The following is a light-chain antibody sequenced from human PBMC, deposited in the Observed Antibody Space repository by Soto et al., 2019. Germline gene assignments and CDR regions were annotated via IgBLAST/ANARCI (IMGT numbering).Light chain of an antibody. CDR2: AAS. J-gene: IGKJ1*01. Sequence: DIQLTQSPSFLSASVGDRVTITCRASQSISSYLNWYQQKPGKAPKLLIYAASSSQSGVPSRFSGSGSGTDFTLTISSLQPEDFATYYCQQSYSTTRTFGQGTKVDIK. CDR3: QQSYSTTRT. V-gene: IGKV1-39*01. CDR1: QSISSY.